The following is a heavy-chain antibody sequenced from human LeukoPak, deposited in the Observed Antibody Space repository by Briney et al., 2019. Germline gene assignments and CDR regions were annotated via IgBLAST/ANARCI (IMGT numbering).Heavy chain of an antibody. D-gene: IGHD3-3*01. CDR2: ISSSSTI. CDR3: ARSSFWSGYANDY. V-gene: IGHV3-48*04. J-gene: IGHJ4*02. Sequence: GGSLRLSCAASGFTFSSYSMNWVRQAPGKGLEWVSYISSSSTIYYADSVKGRFTISRDNAKNSLYLQMNSLRAEDTAVYYCARSSFWSGYANDYWGQGTLVTVSS. CDR1: GFTFSSYS.